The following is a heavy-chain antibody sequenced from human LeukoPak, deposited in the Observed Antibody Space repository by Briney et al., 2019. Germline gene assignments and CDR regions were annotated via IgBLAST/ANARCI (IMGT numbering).Heavy chain of an antibody. CDR3: AKDGSWSCTD. CDR1: GFTFSSSA. D-gene: IGHD2-8*02. CDR2: IAHHGNNK. J-gene: IGHJ4*02. V-gene: IGHV3-30*02. Sequence: PGGSLRLSCGASGFTFSSSAMHWVRQGPGKGLEWVAYIAHHGNNKYYADSVKGRFTISRDNSKGSLYLQMNSLRADDTAVYYCAKDGSWSCTDWGQGTLFTVSS.